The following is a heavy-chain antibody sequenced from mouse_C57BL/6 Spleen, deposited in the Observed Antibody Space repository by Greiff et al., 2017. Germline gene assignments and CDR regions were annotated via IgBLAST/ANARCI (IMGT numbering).Heavy chain of an antibody. CDR3: ARLGRSFDY. CDR1: GYAFTNYL. V-gene: IGHV1-54*01. J-gene: IGHJ2*01. CDR2: INPGSGGT. D-gene: IGHD4-1*01. Sequence: QVQLQQSGAELVRPGTSVKVSCKASGYAFTNYLIEWVKQRPGQGLEWIGVINPGSGGTNYNEKFKGKATLTADKSSSTAYMQLSSLTSEDSAVYFCARLGRSFDYWGQGTTLTVSS.